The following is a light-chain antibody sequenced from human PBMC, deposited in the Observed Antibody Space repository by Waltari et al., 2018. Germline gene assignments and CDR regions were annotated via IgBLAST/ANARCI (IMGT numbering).Light chain of an antibody. CDR3: CSSVVSSSFVV. V-gene: IGLV2-23*02. J-gene: IGLJ2*01. Sequence: QSALTQPASVSGSPGQSITISCTGTSSDIGRYDLVSWYQKHPGKAPKLIIYQVSNRPAGVSDRFAGSNSGNTASLTISGLQAEDEAYYSCCSSVVSSSFVVFGGGTKLTVL. CDR2: QVS. CDR1: SSDIGRYDL.